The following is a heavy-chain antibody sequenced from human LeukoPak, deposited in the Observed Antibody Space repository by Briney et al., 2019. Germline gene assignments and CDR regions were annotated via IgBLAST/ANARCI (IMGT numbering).Heavy chain of an antibody. CDR3: ARGDVDTAMVLEAYFDY. CDR1: GGTFSSYA. CDR2: IIPIFGTA. V-gene: IGHV1-69*13. Sequence: SVKVSCKASGGTFSSYAISWVRQAPGQGLEWMGGIIPIFGTANYAQKFQGRVTITADESTSTAYMELSSLRSEDTAVYYCARGDVDTAMVLEAYFDYWGQGTLVTVSS. D-gene: IGHD5-18*01. J-gene: IGHJ4*02.